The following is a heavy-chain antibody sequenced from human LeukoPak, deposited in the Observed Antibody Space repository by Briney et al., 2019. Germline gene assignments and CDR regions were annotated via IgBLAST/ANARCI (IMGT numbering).Heavy chain of an antibody. CDR2: ISGSGGST. V-gene: IGHV3-23*01. CDR1: GFTFSSYA. D-gene: IGHD6-13*01. CDR3: AKPRPSYSSSWYDH. J-gene: IGHJ5*02. Sequence: GGSLRLSCSASGFTFSSYAMSWVRQAPGKGLEWVSAISGSGGSTYYADSVKGRFTISRDNSKNTLYLQMNSLRAEDTAVYYCAKPRPSYSSSWYDHWGQGTLVTVSS.